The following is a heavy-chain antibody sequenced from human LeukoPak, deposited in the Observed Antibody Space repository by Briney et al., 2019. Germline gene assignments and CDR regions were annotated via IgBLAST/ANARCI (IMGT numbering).Heavy chain of an antibody. Sequence: SEALSLTCTVSGGSISSYYWSWLRQPPGKGLEWIGYIYYSGSTNYNPSLKSRVTISVDTSKNQFSLKLSSVTAADTAVYYCARGHSYGYTDYFDYWGQGTLVTVSS. D-gene: IGHD5-18*01. J-gene: IGHJ4*02. CDR2: IYYSGST. V-gene: IGHV4-59*01. CDR3: ARGHSYGYTDYFDY. CDR1: GGSISSYY.